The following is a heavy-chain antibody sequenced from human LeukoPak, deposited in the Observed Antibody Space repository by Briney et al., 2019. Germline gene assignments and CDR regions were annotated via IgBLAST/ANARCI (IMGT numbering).Heavy chain of an antibody. V-gene: IGHV3-21*01. D-gene: IGHD3-9*01. Sequence: GGSLRLSCAASGFTFSSYSMNWVRQAPGKGLEWVSSISSSSSYIYYADSVKGRFTISRDNAKNSLYLQMNSLRAEDTAVYYCARGAIHDILTGYKSVNWFDPWGQGTLVTVSS. CDR3: ARGAIHDILTGYKSVNWFDP. J-gene: IGHJ5*02. CDR1: GFTFSSYS. CDR2: ISSSSSYI.